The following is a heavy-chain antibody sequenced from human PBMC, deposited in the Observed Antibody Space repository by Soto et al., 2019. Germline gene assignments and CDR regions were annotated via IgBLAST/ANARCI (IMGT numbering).Heavy chain of an antibody. CDR3: ARGVTYDYTSHYLPLAFDY. Sequence: PGGSLKLSCEGSGFAFDVYSMNWVRQVPGKGLEWVAFIYRHSAYIWYADSVRGRVTISTDNAKNSAYLQLSGLRDADTAVYYCARGVTYDYTSHYLPLAFDYWGQGTLVTVSS. CDR2: IYRHSAYI. D-gene: IGHD3-16*01. V-gene: IGHV3-21*01. CDR1: GFAFDVYS. J-gene: IGHJ4*02.